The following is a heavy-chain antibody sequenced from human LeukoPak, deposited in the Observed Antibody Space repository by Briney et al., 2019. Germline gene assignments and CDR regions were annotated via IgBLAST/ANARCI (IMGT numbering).Heavy chain of an antibody. V-gene: IGHV1-8*02. J-gene: IGHJ4*02. CDR3: ARVVNGDYPPDY. Sequence: GASVKVSCKASGGTFSSYAISWVRQAPGQGLEWMGWMNPNSGNTGYAQKFQGRVTMTRNTSISTAYMELSSLRSEDTAVYYCARVVNGDYPPDYWGQGTLVTVSS. D-gene: IGHD4-17*01. CDR1: GGTFSSYA. CDR2: MNPNSGNT.